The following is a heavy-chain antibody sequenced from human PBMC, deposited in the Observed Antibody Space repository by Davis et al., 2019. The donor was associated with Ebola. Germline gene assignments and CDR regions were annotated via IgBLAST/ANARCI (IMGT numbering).Heavy chain of an antibody. CDR2: ISSSSSTI. V-gene: IGHV3-48*02. CDR1: GFTFSSYS. Sequence: GESPKISCAASGFTFSSYSMNWVRQAPGKGLEWVSYISSSSSTIYYADSVKGRFTISRDNAKNSLYLQMNSLRDEDTAVYYCARSWLSPYYYYGMDVWGKGTTVTVSS. D-gene: IGHD3-9*01. J-gene: IGHJ6*04. CDR3: ARSWLSPYYYYGMDV.